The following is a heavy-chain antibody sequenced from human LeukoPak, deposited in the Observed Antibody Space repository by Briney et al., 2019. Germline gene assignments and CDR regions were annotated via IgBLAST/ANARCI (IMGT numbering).Heavy chain of an antibody. CDR1: GGSIRSSYYY. J-gene: IGHJ4*02. V-gene: IGHV4-39*07. Sequence: PSETLSLTCTVSGGSIRSSYYYWGWIRQPPGKGLEWIGSIYDSGSTYYNPSLKSRVTISVDTSKNQFSLKLSSVTAADTAVYYCARGAHYYDSSGYVYFDYWGQGTLVTVSS. D-gene: IGHD3-22*01. CDR3: ARGAHYYDSSGYVYFDY. CDR2: IYDSGST.